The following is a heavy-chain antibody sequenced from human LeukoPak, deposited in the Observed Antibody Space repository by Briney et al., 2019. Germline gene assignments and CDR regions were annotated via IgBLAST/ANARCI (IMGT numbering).Heavy chain of an antibody. D-gene: IGHD3-22*01. CDR2: MNPNSGNT. J-gene: IGHJ5*02. CDR1: GYTFTSYD. V-gene: IGHV1-8*01. Sequence: ASVKVSCKASGYTFTSYDINWVRQATGQGLEWMGWMNPNSGNTGYAQKFQGRVTMTGNTSISTAYMELSSLRSEDTAVYYCAREGGGRLFYYDSSGYSPWGQGTLVTVSS. CDR3: AREGGGRLFYYDSSGYSP.